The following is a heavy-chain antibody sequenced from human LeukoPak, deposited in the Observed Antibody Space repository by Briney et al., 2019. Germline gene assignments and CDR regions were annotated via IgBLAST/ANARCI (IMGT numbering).Heavy chain of an antibody. J-gene: IGHJ3*02. D-gene: IGHD3-22*01. CDR2: IYYSGST. CDR1: GGSISSYY. V-gene: IGHV4-59*01. Sequence: SETLSLTCTVSGGSISSYYWSWIRQPPGKGLEWIGYIYYSGSTNYNPSLKSRVTISVDTSKNQFSLKLSSVTAADTAVYYCARGYYYDSSGYYPDAFDIWGQGTMVTVSS. CDR3: ARGYYYDSSGYYPDAFDI.